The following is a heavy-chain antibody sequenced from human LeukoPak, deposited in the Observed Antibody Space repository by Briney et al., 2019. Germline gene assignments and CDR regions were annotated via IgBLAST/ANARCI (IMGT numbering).Heavy chain of an antibody. J-gene: IGHJ3*01. V-gene: IGHV3-23*01. CDR3: AKDIPLST. D-gene: IGHD2-2*02. CDR2: ISFSGDNS. Sequence: GGSLRLSCAASGFNFRDAAMTCVRQAPGKGLEWVSLISFSGDNSYYADSVKGRFTISRDNSKNTLSLQMNSLRVEDTAIYYCAKDIPLSTWGLGTMVTVSS. CDR1: GFNFRDAA.